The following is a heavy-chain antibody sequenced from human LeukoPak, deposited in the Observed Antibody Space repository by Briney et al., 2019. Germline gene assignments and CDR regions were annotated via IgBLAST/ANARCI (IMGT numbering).Heavy chain of an antibody. CDR2: ISGSGGST. Sequence: PGGSLRLSCAASGFTFSSYAMSWVRQAPGKGLEWVSAISGSGGSTYYADSVKGRFTISRDNSKNTLYLQMNSLRAEDTAVYYCAKDQVGYVAVAGDYRGQGTLVTVSS. D-gene: IGHD6-19*01. V-gene: IGHV3-23*01. CDR1: GFTFSSYA. CDR3: AKDQVGYVAVAGDY. J-gene: IGHJ4*02.